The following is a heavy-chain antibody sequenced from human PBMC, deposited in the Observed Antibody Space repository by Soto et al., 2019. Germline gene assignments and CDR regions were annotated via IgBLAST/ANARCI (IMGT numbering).Heavy chain of an antibody. Sequence: PXGRLRCPCSASGCTFSSYWMHWVRQAPGKGLVWVSRVNSYGRITTYADSVKVRFTISRDNAKNTLYLQMNSLRAEDTAVYYCATPRSSGWHQYYGMDVWGQGTTVTVYS. D-gene: IGHD6-19*01. CDR2: VNSYGRIT. J-gene: IGHJ6*02. V-gene: IGHV3-74*01. CDR3: ATPRSSGWHQYYGMDV. CDR1: GCTFSSYW.